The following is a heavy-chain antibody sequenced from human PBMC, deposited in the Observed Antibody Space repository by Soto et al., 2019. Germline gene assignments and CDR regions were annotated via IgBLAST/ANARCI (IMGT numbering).Heavy chain of an antibody. CDR1: GGSISSYY. V-gene: IGHV4-59*01. J-gene: IGHJ6*04. CDR2: IYYSGST. D-gene: IGHD1-1*01. Sequence: PSETMSLTCTVSGGSISSYYWSWIRQPPGKGLEWIGYIYYSGSTNYNPSLKSRVTISVDTSKNQFSLKLSSVTAADTAVYYCERLSSNDVGYYYYYGLDGWGEGPTVTVSS. CDR3: ERLSSNDVGYYYYYGLDG.